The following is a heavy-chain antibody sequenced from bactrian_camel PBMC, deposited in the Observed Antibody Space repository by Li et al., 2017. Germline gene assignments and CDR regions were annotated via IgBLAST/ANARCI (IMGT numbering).Heavy chain of an antibody. V-gene: IGHV3S40*01. CDR2: IYTGGRST. CDR1: GFTFSSYE. D-gene: IGHD3*01. CDR3: APKNTGTHYCGRLPGDFGY. J-gene: IGHJ6*01. Sequence: DVQLVESGGGLVQPGESLRLSCAASGFTFSSYEMSWVRQAPGKGLEWVSSIYTGGRSTYYADSVKDRFTISKDNAKNTLYLHMDSLKPEDTAVYYCAPKNTGTHYCGRLPGDFGYWGQGTQVTVS.